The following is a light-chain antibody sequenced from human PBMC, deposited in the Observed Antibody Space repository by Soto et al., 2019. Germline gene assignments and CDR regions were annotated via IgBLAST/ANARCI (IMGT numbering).Light chain of an antibody. V-gene: IGKV3-20*01. CDR3: QQYGSSPIT. CDR1: QSVSRSY. J-gene: IGKJ5*01. CDR2: GAS. Sequence: EIVLTQSPSTLSLSPGERATRSCRVSQSVSRSYLAWYQQKPGQAPRLLIYGASSRSTGIPDRFSGSGSGTDFTLTISRLEPEDFAVYYCQQYGSSPITFGQGTRLEIK.